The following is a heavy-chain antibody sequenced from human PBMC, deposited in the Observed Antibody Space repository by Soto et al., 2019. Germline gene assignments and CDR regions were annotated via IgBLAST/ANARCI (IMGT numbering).Heavy chain of an antibody. J-gene: IGHJ4*02. Sequence: QVQLRQWGAGLLKPSETLSLTCAVYDEPFRNYYWTWIRQPPGKGLEWIGEVHHDGRTNYDPSLESRVTIAVDTSKNQFSLKVTSVTAADTAVYYCAGGSQDRYYYWAQGTLVTVSS. CDR1: DEPFRNYY. CDR3: AGGSQDRYYY. D-gene: IGHD2-21*02. CDR2: VHHDGRT. V-gene: IGHV4-34*02.